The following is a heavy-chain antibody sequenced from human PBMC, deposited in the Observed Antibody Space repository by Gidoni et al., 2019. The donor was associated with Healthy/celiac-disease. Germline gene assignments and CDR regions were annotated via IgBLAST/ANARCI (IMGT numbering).Heavy chain of an antibody. CDR2: ISWNSGSI. CDR1: GFTFEDYA. D-gene: IGHD3-22*01. J-gene: IGHJ3*02. CDR3: AKDVSTMIPRAFDI. Sequence: EVQLVESGGGLVQPGRSLRLSCAASGFTFEDYAMHWVRQAPGKGLEWVSGISWNSGSIGFADSVKGRFTISRDNAKNSLYLQMNSLRAEDTALYYCAKDVSTMIPRAFDIWGQGTMVTVSS. V-gene: IGHV3-9*01.